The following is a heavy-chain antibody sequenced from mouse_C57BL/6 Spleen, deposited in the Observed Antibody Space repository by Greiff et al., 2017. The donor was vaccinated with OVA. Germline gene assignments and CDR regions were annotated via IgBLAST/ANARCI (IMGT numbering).Heavy chain of an antibody. D-gene: IGHD3-2*02. CDR2: ISYDGSN. Sequence: EVKLMESGPGLVKPSQSLSLTCSVTGYSITSGYYWNWIRQFPGNKLEWMGYISYDGSNNYNPSLKNRISITRDTSKNQFFLKLNSVTTEDTATYYCASGGWDYFDYWGQGTTLTVSS. J-gene: IGHJ2*01. CDR1: GYSITSGYY. V-gene: IGHV3-6*01. CDR3: ASGGWDYFDY.